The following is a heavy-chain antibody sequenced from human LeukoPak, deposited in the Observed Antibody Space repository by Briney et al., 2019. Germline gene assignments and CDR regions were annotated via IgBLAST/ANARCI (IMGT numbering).Heavy chain of an antibody. CDR3: ARISGTNLYFDY. Sequence: PSQTLSITCTVSGGSISSGDYYWSWIRQPPGKGLEWIGYIYYTGSTSFNPALKSRVTISLDSSKNQFSLKLSSVTAADTAVYYCARISGTNLYFDYWGQGTLVTVSS. J-gene: IGHJ4*02. V-gene: IGHV4-30-4*01. CDR1: GGSISSGDYY. CDR2: IYYTGST. D-gene: IGHD2-15*01.